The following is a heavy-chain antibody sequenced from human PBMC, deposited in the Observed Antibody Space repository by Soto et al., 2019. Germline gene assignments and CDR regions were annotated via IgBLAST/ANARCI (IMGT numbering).Heavy chain of an antibody. Sequence: VQLVESGGGVVQPGRSLRLSCAASGFTFSDYAMHWVRQAPGKGLEGVAVVSHDGRNTHYADSVKGRFTISRDSSKKTVSLEMTSLRAEDTAVYYCAKGGRQWLVTSDFNYWGQGXXVTVSS. D-gene: IGHD6-19*01. J-gene: IGHJ4*02. CDR3: AKGGRQWLVTSDFNY. V-gene: IGHV3-30*18. CDR1: GFTFSDYA. CDR2: VSHDGRNT.